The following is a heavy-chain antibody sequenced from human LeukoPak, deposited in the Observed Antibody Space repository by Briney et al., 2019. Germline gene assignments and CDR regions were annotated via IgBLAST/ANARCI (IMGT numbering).Heavy chain of an antibody. CDR2: IYYSGST. CDR3: ARANYYDSSGYLVDY. CDR1: GGSISSGDYY. D-gene: IGHD3-22*01. J-gene: IGHJ4*02. Sequence: SETLSLTCTVSGGSISSGDYYWSWIRQPPGKGLEWIGYIYYSGSTYYNPSLKSRVTISVDTSKNQFSLKLSSVTAADTAVYYCARANYYDSSGYLVDYWGQGTLVTVSS. V-gene: IGHV4-30-4*01.